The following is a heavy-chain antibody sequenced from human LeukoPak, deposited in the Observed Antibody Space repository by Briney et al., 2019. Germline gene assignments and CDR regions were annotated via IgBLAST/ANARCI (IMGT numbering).Heavy chain of an antibody. J-gene: IGHJ4*02. Sequence: SGPTLVKPTQTLTLTCTFSGFSLSTSGVGVGWIRQPPGKALEWLALIYWDDDKRYSPSLKSRLTITKDTSKNQVVLIMPNLDPVDTATYYGAHTTLVTALSDEKTFDYWGQGTLVTVSS. CDR3: AHTTLVTALSDEKTFDY. CDR1: GFSLSTSGVG. V-gene: IGHV2-5*02. CDR2: IYWDDDK. D-gene: IGHD4-23*01.